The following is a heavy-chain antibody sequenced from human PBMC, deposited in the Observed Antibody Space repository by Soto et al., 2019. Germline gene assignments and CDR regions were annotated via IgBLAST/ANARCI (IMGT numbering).Heavy chain of an antibody. V-gene: IGHV3-13*01. D-gene: IGHD3-16*01. CDR3: ARFTGWFDP. CDR1: GFTYRSYD. CDR2: LGGAGAR. J-gene: IGHJ5*02. Sequence: EVQLVESGGGLVQPGGSLRLSCAAFGFTYRSYDMHWVRHVPGKGLEWVSSLGGAGAREYAGSVRGRFTISRDNAKNSLYLQMNSLRDEDTAVYYCARFTGWFDPWGQGTLVTVSS.